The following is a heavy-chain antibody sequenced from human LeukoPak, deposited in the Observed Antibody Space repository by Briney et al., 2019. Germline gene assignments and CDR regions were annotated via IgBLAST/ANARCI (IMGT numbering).Heavy chain of an antibody. D-gene: IGHD6-13*01. CDR2: IFHSGST. CDR1: GGSLSSNNW. CDR3: ARAEPRGSVWYPY. J-gene: IGHJ4*02. Sequence: SETLSLTCAVSGGSLSSNNWWSWVRQPPGKGLEWIGEIFHSGSTNYNPSLKSRVTISVDKSKNQFSLKLNSVSAADTAVYYCARAEPRGSVWYPYWGQGTLVTVSS. V-gene: IGHV4-4*02.